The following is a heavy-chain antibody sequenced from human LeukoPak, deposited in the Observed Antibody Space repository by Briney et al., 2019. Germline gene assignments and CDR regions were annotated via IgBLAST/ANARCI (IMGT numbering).Heavy chain of an antibody. D-gene: IGHD6-19*01. Sequence: SGPALVKPTQTLTLTCTFSGFSLRSNGMCVSWIRQPPGKALEWLALIDRDDNKYYGTSVKTRFIISKDTSKNQVVLTITNMDPADTATYFCARVMRDTSDWYLFDHWGQGTLVTVS. J-gene: IGHJ4*02. CDR3: ARVMRDTSDWYLFDH. CDR1: GFSLRSNGMC. CDR2: IDRDDNK. V-gene: IGHV2-70*01.